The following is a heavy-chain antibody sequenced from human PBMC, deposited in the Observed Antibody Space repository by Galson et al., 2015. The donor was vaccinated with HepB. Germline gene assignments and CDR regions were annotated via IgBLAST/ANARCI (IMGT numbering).Heavy chain of an antibody. CDR2: IFYSGSA. V-gene: IGHV4-59*08. D-gene: IGHD2-15*01. CDR3: ARHMALTDCSDGISCYSLDYMDV. Sequence: SETLSLTCTVSGGSISSYYWSWIRQPPGKGLEWIGYIFYSGSAKYNPSLKSRVTISVGSSTDQLSLKVSSVTAADTAVYYCARHMALTDCSDGISCYSLDYMDVWGKGTTVTVSS. J-gene: IGHJ6*03. CDR1: GGSISSYY.